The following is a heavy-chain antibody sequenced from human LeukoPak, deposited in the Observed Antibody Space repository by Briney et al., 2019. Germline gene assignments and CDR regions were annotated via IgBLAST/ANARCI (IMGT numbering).Heavy chain of an antibody. D-gene: IGHD3-10*01. Sequence: SETLSLTCTVSGGSIISSNYYWGWIRQPPGKGLEWIGSIHYSWTTYYNPSLKSRVTISVDTSKNQFSLKLTSVTAADTAVYYCARQYRGVIEKLNWFDPWGQGTLVTVSS. CDR2: IHYSWTT. J-gene: IGHJ5*02. CDR1: GGSIISSNYY. CDR3: ARQYRGVIEKLNWFDP. V-gene: IGHV4-39*01.